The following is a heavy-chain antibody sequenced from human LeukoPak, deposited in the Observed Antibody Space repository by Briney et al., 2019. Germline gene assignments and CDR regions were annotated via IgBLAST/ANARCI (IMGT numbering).Heavy chain of an antibody. D-gene: IGHD3-10*01. J-gene: IGHJ4*02. CDR3: ARGAVRGAMDFDY. Sequence: SETLSLTCTVSGGSISSGGYYWTWIRQHPGKGLEWIGYIYYSGSTYYNPSLKSRLTMSVDTSKNQFSLKLSSVTAADTGVYYCARGAVRGAMDFDYWGQGTLVTVSS. CDR2: IYYSGST. V-gene: IGHV4-31*03. CDR1: GGSISSGGYY.